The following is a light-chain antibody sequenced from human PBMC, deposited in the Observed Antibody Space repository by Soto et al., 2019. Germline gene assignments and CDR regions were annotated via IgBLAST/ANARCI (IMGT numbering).Light chain of an antibody. J-gene: IGKJ3*01. V-gene: IGKV1-39*01. CDR2: SAS. CDR1: QTISDY. CDR3: QQSYSTLT. Sequence: IQMTQYPSSLSASVGDRVTITCRTSQTISDYLNWYQHKPGKALKLLISSASSLQSGVPSRFSGSGSGTDFTLTISSLQPEDFATYYCQQSYSTLTFGPGTKVDI.